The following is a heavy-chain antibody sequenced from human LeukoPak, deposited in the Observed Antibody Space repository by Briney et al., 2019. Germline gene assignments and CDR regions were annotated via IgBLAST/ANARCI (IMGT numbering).Heavy chain of an antibody. CDR3: LRGDRSDY. Sequence: GGSLRLSCEASGFTFNTYSMSWARQASGKGLEWVSSIDSSGGYMFYADSVKGRFIISRDNAKNSLYLQMNSLRVEDTAVYYCLRGDRSDYWGQGTLVTVSS. J-gene: IGHJ4*02. CDR2: IDSSGGYM. V-gene: IGHV3-21*06. CDR1: GFTFNTYS.